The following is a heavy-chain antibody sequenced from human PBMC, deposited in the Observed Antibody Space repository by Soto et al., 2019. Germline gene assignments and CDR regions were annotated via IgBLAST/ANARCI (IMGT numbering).Heavy chain of an antibody. Sequence: SVKVPCKASGGTFSSYAISWVRQAPGQGLEWMGGIIPIFGTANYAQKFQGRVTITADESTSTAYMELSSLRSEDTAVYYCANAPRGYSYGPSYGMDVWGQGTTVTVSS. D-gene: IGHD5-18*01. V-gene: IGHV1-69*13. CDR1: GGTFSSYA. CDR3: ANAPRGYSYGPSYGMDV. CDR2: IIPIFGTA. J-gene: IGHJ6*02.